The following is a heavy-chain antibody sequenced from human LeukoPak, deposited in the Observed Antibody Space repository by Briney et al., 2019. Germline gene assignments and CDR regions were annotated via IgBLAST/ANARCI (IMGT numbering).Heavy chain of an antibody. J-gene: IGHJ6*03. CDR2: IKQDGSEK. Sequence: PGGSLRLSCAASGFTFSSYGMHWVRQAPGKGLEWVANIKQDGSEKYYVDSVKGRFAISRDNAKNSLYLQMNSLRAEDTAVYYCARDMAGGWKGYYYYMDVWGKGTTVTVSS. D-gene: IGHD4-23*01. CDR1: GFTFSSYG. V-gene: IGHV3-7*01. CDR3: ARDMAGGWKGYYYYMDV.